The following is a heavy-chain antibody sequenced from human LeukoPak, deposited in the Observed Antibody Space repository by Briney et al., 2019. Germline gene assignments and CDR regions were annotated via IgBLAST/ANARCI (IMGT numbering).Heavy chain of an antibody. D-gene: IGHD5-24*01. CDR2: INHSGST. V-gene: IGHV4-34*01. CDR3: ATEMSTIRAAFDI. Sequence: KPSETLSLTCAFYGGSFSAYYRSWIRQPPGKGLEWIGEINHSGSTNYNPSLKSRVTISVDTSKNQFSLKLSSVTATDTAAYYCATEMSTIRAAFDIWGQGTMVTVSS. CDR1: GGSFSAYY. J-gene: IGHJ3*02.